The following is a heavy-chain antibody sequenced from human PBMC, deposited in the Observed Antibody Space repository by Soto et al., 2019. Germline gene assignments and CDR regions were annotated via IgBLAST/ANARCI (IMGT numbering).Heavy chain of an antibody. CDR1: GFTFSSYS. CDR3: ARGHRMGSGGSCYYGARPCGMDV. D-gene: IGHD2-15*01. V-gene: IGHV3-48*02. Sequence: GGSLRLSCAASGFTFSSYSMNWVRQAPGKGLEWVSYISSSSSTIYYADSVKGRFTISRDNAKNSLYLQMNSLRDEDTAVYYCARGHRMGSGGSCYYGARPCGMDVWGQGTTVTVSS. CDR2: ISSSSSTI. J-gene: IGHJ6*02.